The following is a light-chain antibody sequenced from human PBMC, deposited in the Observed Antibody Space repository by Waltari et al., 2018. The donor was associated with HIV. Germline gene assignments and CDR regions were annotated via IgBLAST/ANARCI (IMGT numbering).Light chain of an antibody. CDR2: SNE. V-gene: IGLV1-44*01. CDR3: AAWDDSLNAWV. J-gene: IGLJ3*02. Sequence: QSVLTQPPSASGTPGQRVTISCSGSSSNIGSNSVSWYQQLPGTAPKLPIYSNEQRPSGVPDRISGSKSGTSASLAISGLQSVDEADYYCAAWDDSLNAWVFGGGTKLTVL. CDR1: SSNIGSNS.